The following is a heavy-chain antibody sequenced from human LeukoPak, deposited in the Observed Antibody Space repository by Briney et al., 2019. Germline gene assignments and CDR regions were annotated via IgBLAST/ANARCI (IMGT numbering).Heavy chain of an antibody. CDR2: ISAYNGNT. D-gene: IGHD5-24*01. CDR3: ARAEDLVEIADY. CDR1: GYTFTSYG. Sequence: ASERVSCKASGYTFTSYGISWVRQAPGQGLEWMGWISAYNGNTNYAQKLQGRVTMTTDTSTSTAYMELRSLRSDDTAVYYCARAEDLVEIADYWGQGTLVTVSS. J-gene: IGHJ4*02. V-gene: IGHV1-18*01.